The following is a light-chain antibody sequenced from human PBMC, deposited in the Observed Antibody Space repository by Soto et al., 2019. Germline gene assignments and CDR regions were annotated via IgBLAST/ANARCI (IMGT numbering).Light chain of an antibody. CDR2: GVK. CDR1: GRDIGAYDY. Sequence: QSALTHPASVPGTPGQSITLSCTGSGRDIGAYDYVSWYQQHPGKAPKLLIYGVKNRPSGVSYRFSASKSAFTASLTISGLQAEDEAHYYCSSYTTSYFYVFGPGTKVTVL. J-gene: IGLJ1*01. V-gene: IGLV2-14*01. CDR3: SSYTTSYFYV.